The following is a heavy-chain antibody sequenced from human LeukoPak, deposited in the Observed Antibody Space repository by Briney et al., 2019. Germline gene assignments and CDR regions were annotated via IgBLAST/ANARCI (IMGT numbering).Heavy chain of an antibody. CDR2: ISSNGGST. CDR1: GFTFSSFS. V-gene: IGHV3-64*01. CDR3: AREYYGGYVDY. Sequence: GGSLRLSCAASGFTFSSFSMHWVRQAPGKGLESVSAISSNGGSTYYANSVKGRFTISRDNSKNTLYLQMGSLRAEDMAVYYCAREYYGGYVDYWGQGTLVTASP. D-gene: IGHD3-10*01. J-gene: IGHJ4*02.